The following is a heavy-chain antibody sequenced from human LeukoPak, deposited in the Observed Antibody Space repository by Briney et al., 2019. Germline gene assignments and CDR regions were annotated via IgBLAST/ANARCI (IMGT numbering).Heavy chain of an antibody. V-gene: IGHV3-21*01. CDR1: GFTFSSYT. J-gene: IGHJ4*02. CDR3: ARDLGYSRDY. Sequence: GGALRLSCAASGFTFSSYTMNWVRQPPGKGLEWVSTISSSSSYMYYADSVKGRSTISRDNSKNSLYLQMNTLRAEDTAVYYCARDLGYSRDYWGQGTLVTVSS. D-gene: IGHD4-11*01. CDR2: ISSSSSYM.